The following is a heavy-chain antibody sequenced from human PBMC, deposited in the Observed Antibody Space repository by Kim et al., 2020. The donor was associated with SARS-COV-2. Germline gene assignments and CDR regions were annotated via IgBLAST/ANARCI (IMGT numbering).Heavy chain of an antibody. CDR3: ARSYSGYEDNWFDP. J-gene: IGHJ5*02. CDR2: IYYSGST. V-gene: IGHV4-59*13. Sequence: SETLSLTCTVSGGSISSYYWSWIRQPPGKGLEWIGYIYYSGSTNYNPSLKSRVTISVDTSKNQFSLKLSSVTAADTAVYYCARSYSGYEDNWFDPWGQGTLVTVSS. CDR1: GGSISSYY. D-gene: IGHD5-12*01.